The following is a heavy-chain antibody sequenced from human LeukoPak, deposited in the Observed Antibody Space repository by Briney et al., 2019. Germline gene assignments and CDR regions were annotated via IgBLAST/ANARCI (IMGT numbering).Heavy chain of an antibody. V-gene: IGHV3-74*01. Sequence: GGSLRLSCAASGFTFSKYWMHWVRQPPGKGLVWVSRINNDETNTRYADSVKGRFTISRDNTKNTLYLQMNSLGVEDTAVYYCASDEMDVWGKGTTVIVSS. CDR1: GFTFSKYW. CDR2: INNDETNT. J-gene: IGHJ6*04. CDR3: ASDEMDV.